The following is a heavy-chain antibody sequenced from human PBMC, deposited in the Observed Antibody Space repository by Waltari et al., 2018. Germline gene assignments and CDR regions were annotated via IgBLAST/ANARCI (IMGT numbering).Heavy chain of an antibody. CDR1: GFAFRSSV. J-gene: IGHJ4*02. Sequence: EVQLVQSGGGFVQPGGSLRLSCAGSGFAFRSSVMYWVRQAPGKGLEWVAAFGTVGDAYYADSVRVRFTISRDNAKNSLYLQMISLRAEDMAVYYCARDLGAAADHWGQGTLVTVSS. D-gene: IGHD6-13*01. V-gene: IGHV3-13*01. CDR3: ARDLGAAADH. CDR2: FGTVGDA.